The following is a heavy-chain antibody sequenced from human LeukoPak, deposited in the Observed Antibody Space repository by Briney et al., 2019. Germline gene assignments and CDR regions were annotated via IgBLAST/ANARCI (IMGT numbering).Heavy chain of an antibody. CDR1: GFTFSTYA. J-gene: IGHJ3*01. CDR3: ARCQMAAAGTGAFDV. D-gene: IGHD6-13*01. CDR2: FSATDGSA. V-gene: IGHV3-23*01. Sequence: GGSLTLSCAVSGFTFSTYAMTWVRQAPGKGLEWVSAFSATDGSAQYADSLKGRFTIFRDSAINTLFQQINGLRAEDTAVYYCARCQMAAAGTGAFDVWGQGTMVTVSS.